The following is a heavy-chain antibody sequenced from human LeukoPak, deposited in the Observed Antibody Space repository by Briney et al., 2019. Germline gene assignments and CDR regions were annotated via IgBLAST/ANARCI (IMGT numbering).Heavy chain of an antibody. V-gene: IGHV3-23*01. J-gene: IGHJ4*02. CDR1: GFIFSSYA. Sequence: GGSPRLSCAASGFIFSSYAMSWVRQAPGKGLEWVSGISGSGGGGTTHYADSVKGRFTISRDNSKNTLYLQVNSLRVEDTAVYYCANLFPGSSGPVNWGQGTLVTVSS. CDR3: ANLFPGSSGPVN. CDR2: ISGSGGGGTT. D-gene: IGHD6-19*01.